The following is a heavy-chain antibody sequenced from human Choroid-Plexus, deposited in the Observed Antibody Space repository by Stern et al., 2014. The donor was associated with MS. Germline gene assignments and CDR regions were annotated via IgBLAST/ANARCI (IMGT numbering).Heavy chain of an antibody. V-gene: IGHV1-2*02. Sequence: QMQLVQSGAEVKKPGASVKVSCKTSGYIFTGYYIHWVRQAPGQGLEWMAWINPNTGGPKYAQKFQRRVTMSRDTSISTAYVERSSRTSDDTAVYYCAGVQRGITIFGVVTDYYYRGMDVWGQGTMVTVSS. J-gene: IGHJ6*02. CDR3: AGVQRGITIFGVVTDYYYRGMDV. CDR2: INPNTGGP. D-gene: IGHD3-3*01. CDR1: GYIFTGYY.